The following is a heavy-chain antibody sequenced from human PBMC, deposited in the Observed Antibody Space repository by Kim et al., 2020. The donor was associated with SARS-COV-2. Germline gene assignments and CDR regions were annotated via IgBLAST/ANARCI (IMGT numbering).Heavy chain of an antibody. Sequence: ASVKVSCKASGYTFTGYYMHWVRQAPGQGLEWMGRINPNSGGTNYAQKFQGRVTMTRDTSISTAYMELSRLRSDDTAVYYCASLSGSWGGYYFDYWGQGTLVTVSS. J-gene: IGHJ4*02. CDR3: ASLSGSWGGYYFDY. D-gene: IGHD6-25*01. CDR1: GYTFTGYY. V-gene: IGHV1-2*06. CDR2: INPNSGGT.